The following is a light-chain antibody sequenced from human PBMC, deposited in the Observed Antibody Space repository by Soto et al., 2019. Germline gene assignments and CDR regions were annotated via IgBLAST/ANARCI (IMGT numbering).Light chain of an antibody. CDR1: QDITRW. Sequence: DIQMTQSPSSVSASVGDRVTITCRASQDITRWLAWYQQKPGKAPKLLTYAASSLQSGVPSRFSGSGSGTDFTLTFNSLQPEDFATYYCQQVYSFPQTFGQGTKVDIK. J-gene: IGKJ1*01. V-gene: IGKV1D-12*01. CDR2: AAS. CDR3: QQVYSFPQT.